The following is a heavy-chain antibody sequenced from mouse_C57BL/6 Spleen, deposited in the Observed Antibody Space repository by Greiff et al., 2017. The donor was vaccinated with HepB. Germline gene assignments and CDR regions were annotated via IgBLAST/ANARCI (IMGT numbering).Heavy chain of an antibody. CDR3: ARYYGNFVYFDV. V-gene: IGHV1-20*01. J-gene: IGHJ1*03. Sequence: EVQLQESGPELVKPGDSVKISCKASGYSFTGYFMNWVMQSHGKSLEWIGRINPYNGDTFYNQKFKGKATLTVDKSSSTAHMELRSLTSEDSAVYYCARYYGNFVYFDVWGTGTTVTVSS. CDR1: GYSFTGYF. CDR2: INPYNGDT. D-gene: IGHD2-1*01.